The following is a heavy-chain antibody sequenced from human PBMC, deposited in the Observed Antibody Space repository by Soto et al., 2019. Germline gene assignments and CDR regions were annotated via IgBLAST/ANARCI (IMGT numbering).Heavy chain of an antibody. CDR1: GFTFSTYA. V-gene: IGHV3-23*01. CDR2: ISGNGGDYT. Sequence: GGSLRLSCAASGFTFSTYAMSWVRQAPRKGLEWVSAISGNGGDYTYYADSVKGRFTISRDNSKNTLYLQMNSLRAEDTAVFYCVPLCRYCSTTTPSWGQGTRVTVSS. D-gene: IGHD2-2*01. J-gene: IGHJ4*02. CDR3: VPLCRYCSTTTPS.